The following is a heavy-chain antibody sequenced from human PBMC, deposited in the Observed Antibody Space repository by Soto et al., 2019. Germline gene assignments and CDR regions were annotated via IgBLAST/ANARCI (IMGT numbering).Heavy chain of an antibody. V-gene: IGHV4-59*01. CDR3: ARGLSDYGSGSYYSWFDP. Sequence: SETLSLSCTVSGGSISSYYCSWIRQPPGKGLEWIGYIYYSGSTNYNPSLKSRVTISVDTSKNQFSLKLSSVTAADTAVYYCARGLSDYGSGSYYSWFDPWGQGTLVTVSS. J-gene: IGHJ5*02. CDR2: IYYSGST. D-gene: IGHD3-10*01. CDR1: GGSISSYY.